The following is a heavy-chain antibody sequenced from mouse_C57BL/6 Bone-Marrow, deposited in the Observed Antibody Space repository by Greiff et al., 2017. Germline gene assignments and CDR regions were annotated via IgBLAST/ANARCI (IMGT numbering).Heavy chain of an antibody. Sequence: DVKLVESGGGLVKPGGSLKLSCAASGFTFSDYGMHWVRQAPEKGLEWVAYISSGSSTVYYADTVKGRFTISRDNAKNTLFLQMTSLRSEDTAMYYCARNYYQDYWGQGTTLTVSS. CDR3: ARNYYQDY. V-gene: IGHV5-17*01. J-gene: IGHJ2*01. D-gene: IGHD1-1*01. CDR1: GFTFSDYG. CDR2: ISSGSSTV.